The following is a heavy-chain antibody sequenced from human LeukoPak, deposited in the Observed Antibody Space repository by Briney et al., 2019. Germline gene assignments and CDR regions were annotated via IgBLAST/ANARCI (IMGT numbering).Heavy chain of an antibody. D-gene: IGHD3-16*01. J-gene: IGHJ4*02. V-gene: IGHV4-34*01. CDR2: IYYSGST. Sequence: PSETLSLTCGVYDGSFSGFYWSWIRQPPGKGLEWIGSIYYSGSTYYNPSLKSRVTISVDTSKNQFSLKLNSVTATDTAVYYCARHYGPWGQGTLVTASS. CDR1: DGSFSGFY. CDR3: ARHYGP.